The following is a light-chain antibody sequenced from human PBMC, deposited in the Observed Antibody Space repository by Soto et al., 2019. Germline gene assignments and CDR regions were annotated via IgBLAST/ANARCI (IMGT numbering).Light chain of an antibody. CDR3: QSYDTPVYV. Sequence: QSVLTQPPSVSGAPGQRVTISCTGSSSNIGAGYDVHWYQQLPGAAPKRLIYGNSNRPSGVPDRFSGSRSGTSASLAITGLQPEDEADYYCQSYDTPVYVFGGGTKVTVL. V-gene: IGLV1-40*01. J-gene: IGLJ1*01. CDR2: GNS. CDR1: SSNIGAGYD.